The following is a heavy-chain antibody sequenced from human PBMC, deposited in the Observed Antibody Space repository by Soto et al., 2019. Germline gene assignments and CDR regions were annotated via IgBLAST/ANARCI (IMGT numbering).Heavy chain of an antibody. CDR2: IHHSGST. CDR3: VRGRRGDP. CDR1: GGSFTAYY. V-gene: IGHV4-34*01. D-gene: IGHD3-10*01. Sequence: LETLSLTCAVSGGSFTAYYWSWIRQSPDMRLEWIGEIHHSGSTTYNPSVESRVTISVDTSKRQFSLKLTSVTAADTGVYYCVRGRRGDPWGQGTLVTVSS. J-gene: IGHJ5*02.